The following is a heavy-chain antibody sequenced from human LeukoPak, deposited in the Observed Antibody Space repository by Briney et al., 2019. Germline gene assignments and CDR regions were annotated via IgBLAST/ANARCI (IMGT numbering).Heavy chain of an antibody. CDR3: ARYSSSWTIFDY. J-gene: IGHJ4*02. CDR1: GFTFSSYS. D-gene: IGHD6-13*01. Sequence: GSLRLSCAASGFTFSSYSMNWVRQAPGKGLEWVSSISSSSSYIYYADSVKGRFTISRDNAKNSLCLQMNSLRAEDTAVYYCARYSSSWTIFDYWGQGTLVTVSS. CDR2: ISSSSSYI. V-gene: IGHV3-21*01.